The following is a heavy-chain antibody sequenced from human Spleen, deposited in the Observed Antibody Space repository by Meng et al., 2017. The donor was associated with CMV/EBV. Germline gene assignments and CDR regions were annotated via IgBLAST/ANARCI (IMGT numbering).Heavy chain of an antibody. Sequence: GESLKISCAGSGFTLSSYAMSWVRQAPGKGLEWVSAISGSGGSTYYADSVKGRFTISRDNAKNTLYLQMNSLRAEDTAVYYCAKSSGSFRYYYYGMDVWGQGTTVTVS. D-gene: IGHD1-26*01. CDR2: ISGSGGST. J-gene: IGHJ6*02. CDR1: GFTLSSYA. V-gene: IGHV3-23*01. CDR3: AKSSGSFRYYYYGMDV.